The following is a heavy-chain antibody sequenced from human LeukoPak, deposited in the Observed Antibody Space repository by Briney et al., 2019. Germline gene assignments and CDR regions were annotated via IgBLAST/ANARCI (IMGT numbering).Heavy chain of an antibody. CDR3: ARHAVAVDC. D-gene: IGHD6-19*01. CDR1: GFTFSNYW. Sequence: GGSLRLSCAASGFTFSNYWMHWVRHAPGKGLVWVSRINSDGSTTNYADSVKGRFTISRDNAKNTLYLQMNSLRAEDTAMYYCARHAVAVDCWGQGTLVTVSS. V-gene: IGHV3-74*01. CDR2: INSDGSTT. J-gene: IGHJ4*02.